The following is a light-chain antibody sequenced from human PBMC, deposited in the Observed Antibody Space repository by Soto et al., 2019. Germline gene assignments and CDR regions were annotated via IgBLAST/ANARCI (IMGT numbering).Light chain of an antibody. CDR1: QSVSSN. CDR2: DAS. CDR3: QQYGSSPIT. Sequence: EIVMTQSPATLSVSPGERATLSCRASQSVSSNLAWYQQKPGQAPRLLIYDASNRATGIPARFSGSGSGTDFTLTISSLEPEDFAVYYCQQYGSSPITFGQGTRLENK. V-gene: IGKV3D-15*01. J-gene: IGKJ5*01.